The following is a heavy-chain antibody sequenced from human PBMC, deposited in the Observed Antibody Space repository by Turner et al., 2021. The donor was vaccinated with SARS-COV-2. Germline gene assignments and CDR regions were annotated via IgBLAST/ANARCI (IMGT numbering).Heavy chain of an antibody. D-gene: IGHD5-12*01. J-gene: IGHJ3*02. CDR2: IYYSGST. Sequence: QLQLQESGPGLVKPSETLSLTCTVSGGSISSSTYYWGWLRQPPGKGLEWIGTIYYSGSTYYNPSLKSRVTISVDTSKNQFSLKLSSVTAADTAVYYCARSYSGYESDDAFDIWGQGTMVTVSS. CDR1: GGSISSSTYY. CDR3: ARSYSGYESDDAFDI. V-gene: IGHV4-39*01.